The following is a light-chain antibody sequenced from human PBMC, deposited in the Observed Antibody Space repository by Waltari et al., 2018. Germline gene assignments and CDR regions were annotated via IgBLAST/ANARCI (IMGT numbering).Light chain of an antibody. CDR3: NSYARSSSWV. J-gene: IGLJ3*02. Sequence: QSALTQPASVSGSPGQSITISCTGPSSDIGFYNYVSWYQQHPGKAPKLMIYDVSEAPSGVSNRFSGSKSGNTASPTISGLQAEDESDYYCNSYARSSSWVFGGGTKLTVL. V-gene: IGLV2-14*01. CDR2: DVS. CDR1: SSDIGFYNY.